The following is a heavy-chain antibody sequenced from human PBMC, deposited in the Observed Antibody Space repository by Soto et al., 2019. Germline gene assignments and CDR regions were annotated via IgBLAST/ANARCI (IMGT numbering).Heavy chain of an antibody. CDR1: GYTFTSYG. Sequence: QVQLVQSGAEVKKPGASVKVSCKASGYTFTSYGISWVRQAPGQGLEWMGWISAYNGNTNYAQKLQGRVTMTTDTSTSTACMELRSLRSDDTAVYYCARDLLVGATLPSYYGMDVWGQGTTVTVSS. V-gene: IGHV1-18*01. CDR2: ISAYNGNT. CDR3: ARDLLVGATLPSYYGMDV. D-gene: IGHD1-26*01. J-gene: IGHJ6*02.